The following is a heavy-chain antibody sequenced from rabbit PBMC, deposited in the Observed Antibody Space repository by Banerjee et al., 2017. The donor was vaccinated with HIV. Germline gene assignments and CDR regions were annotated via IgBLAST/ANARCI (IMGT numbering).Heavy chain of an antibody. CDR1: GFDFSSYY. CDR2: IYPPAGAA. V-gene: IGHV1S7*01. J-gene: IGHJ4*01. D-gene: IGHD4-1*01. CDR3: TRGLVAGVLSL. Sequence: GGLVQPEGSLKLSCKASGFDFSSYYMNWVRQAPGKGLEWIACIYPPAGAADYATWVHGRFTISLDNAQNTVFLQMTSLTAADTATYFCTRGLVAGVLSLWGPGTLVTVS.